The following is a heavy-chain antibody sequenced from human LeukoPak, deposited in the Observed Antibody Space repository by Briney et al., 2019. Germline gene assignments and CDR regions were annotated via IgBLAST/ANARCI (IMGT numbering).Heavy chain of an antibody. Sequence: GGSLRLSCAASGFTFSNYAMHWVRQAPGKGLEWVAVISYDGSNKYYADSVKGRFTISRDNSKNTLYLQMNSLRAEDTSGYYFAKNPCPLPIRYFQHWGQSTLVTVSP. CDR2: ISYDGSNK. CDR1: GFTFSNYA. D-gene: IGHD5-12*01. J-gene: IGHJ1*01. V-gene: IGHV3-30*18. CDR3: AKNPCPLPIRYFQH.